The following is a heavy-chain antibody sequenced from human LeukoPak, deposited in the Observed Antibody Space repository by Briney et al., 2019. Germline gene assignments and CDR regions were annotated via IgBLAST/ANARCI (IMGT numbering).Heavy chain of an antibody. Sequence: GGSLRLSCAASGFTFSSYAMHWVRQAPGKGLEWVAVISYDGSNKYYADSVKGRFTISRDNSKNTLYLQMNSLRAEDTAVYYCARGHPPKTTVTTGYFDYWGQGTLVTVSS. D-gene: IGHD4-17*01. V-gene: IGHV3-30-3*01. J-gene: IGHJ4*02. CDR2: ISYDGSNK. CDR1: GFTFSSYA. CDR3: ARGHPPKTTVTTGYFDY.